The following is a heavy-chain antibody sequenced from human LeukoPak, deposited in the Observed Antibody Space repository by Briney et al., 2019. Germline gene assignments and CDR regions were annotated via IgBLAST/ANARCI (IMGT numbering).Heavy chain of an antibody. CDR2: INPNSDGT. V-gene: IGHV1-2*02. CDR1: GYTFTGYY. CDR3: ARGLTYSTSWFYFDF. D-gene: IGHD6-13*01. Sequence: ASVKVSCKASGYTFTGYYIHWVRQAPGQGLEWMGWINPNSDGTLYAQKFQGRVTLTRDTSISTAYMELSRLRSDDTAIYYCARGLTYSTSWFYFDFWGQGTLVTVSS. J-gene: IGHJ4*02.